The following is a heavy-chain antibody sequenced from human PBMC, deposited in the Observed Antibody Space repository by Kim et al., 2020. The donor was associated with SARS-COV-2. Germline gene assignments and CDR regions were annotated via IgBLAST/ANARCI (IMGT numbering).Heavy chain of an antibody. Sequence: ASVKVSCKASGYTFTSYAMHWVRQAPGQRLEWMGWINAGNGNTKYSQKFQGRVTITRDTSASTAYMELSSLRSEDTAVYYCARDRVVRGVIITASGWFDPWGQGTLVTVSS. CDR2: INAGNGNT. V-gene: IGHV1-3*01. CDR1: GYTFTSYA. J-gene: IGHJ5*02. CDR3: ARDRVVRGVIITASGWFDP. D-gene: IGHD3-10*01.